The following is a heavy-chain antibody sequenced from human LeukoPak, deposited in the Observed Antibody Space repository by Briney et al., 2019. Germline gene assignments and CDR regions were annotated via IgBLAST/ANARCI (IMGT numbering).Heavy chain of an antibody. J-gene: IGHJ4*02. CDR1: GFPFSSYP. CDR2: ISASGDSP. Sequence: HPGGSLRLSCAASGFPFSSYPMSWVRQAPGKGLEWVSSISASGDSPYYADSVQGRFTISRDNSKNTLFLQMKSLRAEDTAVYYCANGSPLGHWGQGTLVTVSS. CDR3: ANGSPLGH. V-gene: IGHV3-23*01. D-gene: IGHD3-10*01.